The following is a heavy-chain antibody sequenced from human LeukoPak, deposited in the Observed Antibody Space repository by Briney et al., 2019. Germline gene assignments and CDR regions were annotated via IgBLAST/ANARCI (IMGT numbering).Heavy chain of an antibody. J-gene: IGHJ6*03. V-gene: IGHV3-7*01. D-gene: IGHD2-2*02. Sequence: GGSLRLSCAASGFTFSSYWMSWVRQAPGKGLEWVANIKQDGSEKYYVDSVKGRFIISRDNAKNSLYLQMNSLRDEDTAVYYCARDIGDCSSLSCYNHYYYMDVWGKGTTVTVSS. CDR3: ARDIGDCSSLSCYNHYYYMDV. CDR1: GFTFSSYW. CDR2: IKQDGSEK.